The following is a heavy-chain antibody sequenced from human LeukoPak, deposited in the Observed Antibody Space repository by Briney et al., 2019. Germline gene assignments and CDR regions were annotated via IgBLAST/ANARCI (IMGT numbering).Heavy chain of an antibody. CDR2: ISGSGGST. Sequence: TGGSLRLSCAASGFTFSTSAMSWVRQAPGKGLEWVSAISGSGGSTYYADSVKGRFTISRDNSKNTLYLQMNSLRAEDTAVYYCAKDGHCSSTSCYTYDYWGQGTLVTVSS. D-gene: IGHD2-2*02. CDR1: GFTFSTSA. J-gene: IGHJ4*02. V-gene: IGHV3-23*01. CDR3: AKDGHCSSTSCYTYDY.